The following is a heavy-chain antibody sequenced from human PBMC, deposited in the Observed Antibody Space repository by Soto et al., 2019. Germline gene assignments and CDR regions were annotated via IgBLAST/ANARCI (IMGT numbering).Heavy chain of an antibody. CDR2: IIPIFGTA. J-gene: IGHJ3*02. V-gene: IGHV1-69*12. D-gene: IGHD3-10*01. CDR1: GGTFSSYA. CDR3: PRFPQELTMVSAPDI. Sequence: QVQLVQSGAEVKKPGSSVKVSCKASGGTFSSYAISWVRQAPGQGLEWMGGIIPIFGTANYAQKFQGRVTITADESTSTAYMELSSLTAEDTAVYYCPRFPQELTMVSAPDIWGQGTMVTVSS.